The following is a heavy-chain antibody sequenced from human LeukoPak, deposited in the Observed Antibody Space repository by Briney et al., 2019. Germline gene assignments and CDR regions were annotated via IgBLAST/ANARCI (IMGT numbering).Heavy chain of an antibody. Sequence: AGGSLRLSCAASGFTFSSHGMHWVRQTLAKGLEWVAFIRYDGSNKYYADSVKGRFIISRDNSKNTLFLQMNSLRPEDTAVYYCAKGGKYDILTGYRRSRLLGDFWGQGTLVTVSS. V-gene: IGHV3-30*02. CDR2: IRYDGSNK. J-gene: IGHJ4*02. CDR1: GFTFSSHG. D-gene: IGHD3-9*01. CDR3: AKGGKYDILTGYRRSRLLGDF.